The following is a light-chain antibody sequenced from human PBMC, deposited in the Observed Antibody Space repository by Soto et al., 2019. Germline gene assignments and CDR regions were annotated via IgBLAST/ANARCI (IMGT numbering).Light chain of an antibody. CDR1: SRDIGTSNL. J-gene: IGLJ1*01. CDR2: EVT. CDR3: SSFTGISTSLFV. Sequence: QSVLTQPASVSGSPGQSITISCTGTSRDIGTSNLVSWYQQYPGKAPKLMIYEVTKRPSGISYRLSGSKSGNTASLTISGLQPEDDADYYCSSFTGISTSLFVFGTGTKVTVL. V-gene: IGLV2-23*02.